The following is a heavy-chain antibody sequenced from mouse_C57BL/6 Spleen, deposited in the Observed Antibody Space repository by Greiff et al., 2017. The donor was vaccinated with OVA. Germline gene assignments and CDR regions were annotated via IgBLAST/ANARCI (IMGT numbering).Heavy chain of an antibody. D-gene: IGHD2-5*01. CDR2: INPNNGGT. V-gene: IGHV1-22*01. CDR3: ARGRSNYYFDY. J-gene: IGHJ2*01. CDR1: GYTFTDYN. Sequence: DVKLVESGPELVKPGASVKMSCKASGYTFTDYNMHWVKQSHGKSLEWIGYINPNNGGTSYNQKFKSKATLTVNKSSSTAYMELRSLTSEDSAVYYCARGRSNYYFDYWGQGTTLTVSS.